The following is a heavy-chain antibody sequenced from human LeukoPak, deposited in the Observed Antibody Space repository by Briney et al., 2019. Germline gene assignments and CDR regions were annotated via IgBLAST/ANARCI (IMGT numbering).Heavy chain of an antibody. CDR2: IIQDGSGK. D-gene: IGHD2-21*01. CDR3: AKGYCGGDCPFDY. J-gene: IGHJ4*02. V-gene: IGHV3-7*01. Sequence: GGSLRLSCAASGFTFSQYCMTWVRQAPGKGLEWVAEIIQDGSGKYYGDSVKGRFTISRDNAKNSVYLQMNSLRAEDTAVYYCAKGYCGGDCPFDYWGQGTLVTVSS. CDR1: GFTFSQYC.